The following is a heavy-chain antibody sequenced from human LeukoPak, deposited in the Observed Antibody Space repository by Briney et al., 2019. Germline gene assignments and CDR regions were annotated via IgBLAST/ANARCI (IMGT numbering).Heavy chain of an antibody. CDR1: GGSISSYY. Sequence: PSETLSLTCTVSGGSISSYYWSWIRQPPGKGLEWIGYIYYSGSTNYNPSLKSRVTISVDTSKNQFSLKLGSVTAADTAVYYCARVGSGSGSYYPPYFDYWGQGTLVTVSS. D-gene: IGHD3-10*01. CDR3: ARVGSGSGSYYPPYFDY. CDR2: IYYSGST. V-gene: IGHV4-59*01. J-gene: IGHJ4*02.